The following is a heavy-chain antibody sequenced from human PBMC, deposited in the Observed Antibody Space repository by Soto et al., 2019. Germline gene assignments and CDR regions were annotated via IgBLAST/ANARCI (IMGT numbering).Heavy chain of an antibody. CDR3: ARDKYCTTINCYNWFDP. CDR2: MYNSGST. D-gene: IGHD2-2*01. Sequence: SETLSLTCTVSGGSISSGDYYWSWIRQPPGKGLEWIGYMYNSGSTYYNPSLDSRVKISVDTSKNQFSLELSSVTAADTAVYYCARDKYCTTINCYNWFDPWGQGTLVTVS. V-gene: IGHV4-30-4*01. J-gene: IGHJ5*02. CDR1: GGSISSGDYY.